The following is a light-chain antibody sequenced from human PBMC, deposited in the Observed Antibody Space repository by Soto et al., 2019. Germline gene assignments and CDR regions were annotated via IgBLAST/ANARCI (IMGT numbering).Light chain of an antibody. CDR2: DVS. CDR1: CCDVGAYNF. J-gene: IGLJ1*01. CDR3: TAYTTSNTHV. V-gene: IGLV2-14*01. Sequence: QSVLTQPASVSASPGQSITISCTGTCCDVGAYNFVSWLQQHPGKVPRLIIYDVSSRSSGVSDRFSGSKSGNTASLTISGLQAEDEADYYCTAYTTSNTHVFGGGTKLTVL.